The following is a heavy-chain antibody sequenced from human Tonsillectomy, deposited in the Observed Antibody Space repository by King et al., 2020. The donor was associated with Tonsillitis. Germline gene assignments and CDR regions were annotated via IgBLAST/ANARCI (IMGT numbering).Heavy chain of an antibody. CDR2: LFHSGDT. CDR3: GRYEGGVFDP. D-gene: IGHD2-15*01. V-gene: IGHV4-31*03. CDR1: GGSISGGDFY. Sequence: QLQESGPGLVKPSQNLSLTCTVSGGSISGGDFYWTWLRQPPGKGLGGIGYLFHSGDTFYNPSLKSRLTISADTSEKQFSLRLTSVSAADTAVYYCGRYEGGVFDPWGQGTLVTVSS. J-gene: IGHJ5*02.